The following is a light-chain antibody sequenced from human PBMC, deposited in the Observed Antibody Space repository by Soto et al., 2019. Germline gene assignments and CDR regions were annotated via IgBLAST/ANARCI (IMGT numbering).Light chain of an antibody. CDR3: CSYASAYNFWV. CDR1: NSDVGGYNY. CDR2: DVS. J-gene: IGLJ3*02. V-gene: IGLV2-11*01. Sequence: QSALTQPRSVSGSPGQSVTISCTGTNSDVGGYNYVSWYQQHPGKAPKVMIYDVSRRPSGVPDRFSGSKSGNTASLTISGLLAEDEADYYCCSYASAYNFWVFGGGTKLTVL.